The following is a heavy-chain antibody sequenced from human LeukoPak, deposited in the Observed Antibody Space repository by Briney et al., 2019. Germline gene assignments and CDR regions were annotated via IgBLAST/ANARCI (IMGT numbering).Heavy chain of an antibody. Sequence: GGSLRLSCAASGFTFSSYAMSWVRQAPGKGLEWVSAISGSGGNTYYADSVKGRFTISRDNSKNTLYLQMNSLRAEDTAVYYCAKAFVVVVSATHSSWFDPWGQGTLVTVSS. CDR1: GFTFSSYA. V-gene: IGHV3-23*01. D-gene: IGHD2-15*01. J-gene: IGHJ5*02. CDR2: ISGSGGNT. CDR3: AKAFVVVVSATHSSWFDP.